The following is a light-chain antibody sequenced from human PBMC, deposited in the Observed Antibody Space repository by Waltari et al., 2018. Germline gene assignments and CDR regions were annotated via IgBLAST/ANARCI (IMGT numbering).Light chain of an antibody. CDR2: AAS. J-gene: IGKJ1*01. V-gene: IGKV1-8*01. CDR3: QQYYSYPPT. CDR1: QGISSY. Sequence: AIRMTQSPSSFSASTGDRVTITCRASQGISSYLAWYQQKPGKAPNLLISAASTLPSGVPSRFSGSGSGTDFTLTISRLQSGDFATYYCQQYYSYPPTFGQGTKVEFK.